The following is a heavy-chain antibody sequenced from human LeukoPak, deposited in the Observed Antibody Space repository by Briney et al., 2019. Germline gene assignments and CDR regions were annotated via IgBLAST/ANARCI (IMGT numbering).Heavy chain of an antibody. CDR3: ARDRYCSSTSCPSTPYYMDV. CDR2: ISAYNGNT. Sequence: ASVKVSCKASGYTFTSYGISWVRQAPGQGLEWMGWISAYNGNTNYAQKLQGRVTMTTDTSTSTAYMELRSLRSDDTAVYYCARDRYCSSTSCPSTPYYMDVWGKGTTVTISS. D-gene: IGHD2-2*01. V-gene: IGHV1-18*01. CDR1: GYTFTSYG. J-gene: IGHJ6*03.